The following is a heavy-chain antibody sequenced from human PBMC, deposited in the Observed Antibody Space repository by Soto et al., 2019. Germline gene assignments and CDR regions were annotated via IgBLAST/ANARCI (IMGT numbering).Heavy chain of an antibody. D-gene: IGHD2-15*01. CDR2: IYYSGST. J-gene: IGHJ3*02. Sequence: QVQLQESGPGLVKPSQTLSLTCTVSGGSISSGGYYWSWIRQHPGKGLEWIGYIYYSGSTYYNPSLKSRVTISVDTSKNPFSLKLSSVTAADTAVYYCARVKRYCSGGSCSKSAFDIWGQGTMVTVSS. CDR3: ARVKRYCSGGSCSKSAFDI. CDR1: GGSISSGGYY. V-gene: IGHV4-31*03.